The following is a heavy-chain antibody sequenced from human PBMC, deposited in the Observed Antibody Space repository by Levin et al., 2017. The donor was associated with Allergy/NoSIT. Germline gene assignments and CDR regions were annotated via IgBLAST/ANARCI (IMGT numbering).Heavy chain of an antibody. D-gene: IGHD6-13*01. J-gene: IGHJ4*02. CDR3: AKGVTAAGGAWHFDY. CDR2: ISGSGGTT. V-gene: IGHV3-23*01. Sequence: GGSLRLSCAASGFTFNNYAMTWVRQAPGKGLEWVSVISGSGGTTYSADSMKGRFTVSRDNSKNTLYLQMNSLRVEDTARYYCAKGVTAAGGAWHFDYWGRGTQVSVSS. CDR1: GFTFNNYA.